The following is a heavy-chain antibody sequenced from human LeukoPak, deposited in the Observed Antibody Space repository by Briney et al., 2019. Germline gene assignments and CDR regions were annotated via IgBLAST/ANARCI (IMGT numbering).Heavy chain of an antibody. J-gene: IGHJ4*02. D-gene: IGHD4-17*01. Sequence: ASVTVSCTASGYTFASYGISWVRQAPGQGLEWMGWISAYNGNTNYAQKLQGRVTMTTDTSTSTAYMELRSLRSDDTAVYYCAIGCGDYVTDSLDYWGQGTLVTVSS. CDR3: AIGCGDYVTDSLDY. CDR1: GYTFASYG. V-gene: IGHV1-18*01. CDR2: ISAYNGNT.